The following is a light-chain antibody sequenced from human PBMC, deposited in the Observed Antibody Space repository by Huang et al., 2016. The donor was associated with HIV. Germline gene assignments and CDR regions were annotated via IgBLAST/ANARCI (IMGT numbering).Light chain of an antibody. J-gene: IGKJ4*01. V-gene: IGKV1-9*01. CDR2: AAS. CDR1: QDINTS. Sequence: IQLTQSPSSLAASIGDRVTITCRASQDINTSLAWYQQRPGKAPKILIFAASTLQPGVPSRFSGSGSGTDFTLTISNLQPEDCASYYCQQLNTYPITFGGGTEVEI. CDR3: QQLNTYPIT.